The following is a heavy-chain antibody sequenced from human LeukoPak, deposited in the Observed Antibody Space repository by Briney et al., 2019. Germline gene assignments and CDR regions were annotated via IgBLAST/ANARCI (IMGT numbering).Heavy chain of an antibody. Sequence: PSETLSLTCAVYGGSFSGYYWSWIRQPPGKGLEWIGSIYYSGSTYYNPSLKSRVTISVDTSKNQFSLKLSSVTAADTAVYYCARDSGYCSSTSCLSPLFDYWGQGTLVTVSS. J-gene: IGHJ4*02. D-gene: IGHD2-2*01. CDR2: IYYSGST. CDR1: GGSFSGYY. CDR3: ARDSGYCSSTSCLSPLFDY. V-gene: IGHV4-34*01.